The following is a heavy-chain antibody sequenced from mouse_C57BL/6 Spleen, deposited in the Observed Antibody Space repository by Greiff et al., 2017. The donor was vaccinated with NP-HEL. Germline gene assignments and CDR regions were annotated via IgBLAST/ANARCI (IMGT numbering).Heavy chain of an antibody. J-gene: IGHJ2*01. CDR1: GYTFTSYW. Sequence: QVQLQQPGAELVMPGASVKLSCKASGYTFTSYWMHWVKQRPGQGLEWIGEIDPSDSYTNYNQKFKGKSTLTVDKSSSTAYMQLRSLTSEDSAVYYCARSRGLTTVVPFDYWGQGTTLTVSS. D-gene: IGHD1-1*01. CDR3: ARSRGLTTVVPFDY. V-gene: IGHV1-69*01. CDR2: IDPSDSYT.